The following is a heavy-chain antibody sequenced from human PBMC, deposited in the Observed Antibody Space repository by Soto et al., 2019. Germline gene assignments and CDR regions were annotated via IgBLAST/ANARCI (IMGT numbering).Heavy chain of an antibody. Sequence: QVQLVESGGAVVQPGRSLRLSCAASGVTFTSYGMNWVRQGPGEGLEWVALTWYDGTKKYYADSVKGRFTVSRDNSINTLYLQMNSLRVEDTAVYYCASGESGSEYYYGMDVWGQGTTVTVSS. CDR2: TWYDGTKK. J-gene: IGHJ6*02. CDR3: ASGESGSEYYYGMDV. D-gene: IGHD2-21*01. V-gene: IGHV3-33*01. CDR1: GVTFTSYG.